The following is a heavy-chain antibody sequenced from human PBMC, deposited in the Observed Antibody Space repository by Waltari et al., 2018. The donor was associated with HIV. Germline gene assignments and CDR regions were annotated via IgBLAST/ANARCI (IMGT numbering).Heavy chain of an antibody. D-gene: IGHD3-16*02. CDR3: VRDSLPTCAAGSCYRK. J-gene: IGHJ1*01. CDR2: VRTHSYCRTS. V-gene: IGHV3-49*03. CDR1: GFQFQPYA. Sequence: EVRLEESGGGVVPPGRSPRLTCLTSGFQFQPYALSWIRQAPGKAPEWVRCVRTHSYCRTSDYAASVRGRFIISRDDSQNAIFLDIASLKTEDTGVYYCVRDSLPTCAAGSCYRKWGQGT.